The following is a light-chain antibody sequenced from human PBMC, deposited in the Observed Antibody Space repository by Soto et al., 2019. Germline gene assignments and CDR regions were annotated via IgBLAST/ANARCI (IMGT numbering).Light chain of an antibody. CDR1: TNDIGGYNY. CDR2: EVR. J-gene: IGLJ3*02. CDR3: CSYTISATLV. V-gene: IGLV2-14*01. Sequence: ALAQPASVSGSPGQSITISCSGTTNDIGGYNYVSWYQHHPGKVPKVIIYEVRNRPSGVSNRFSGSKSGNTASLTISGLQAEDEADYYCCSYTISATLVFGGGTKVTVL.